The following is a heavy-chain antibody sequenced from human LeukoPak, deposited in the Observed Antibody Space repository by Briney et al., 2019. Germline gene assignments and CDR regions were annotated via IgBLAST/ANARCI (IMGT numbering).Heavy chain of an antibody. CDR1: GFTVSSSY. D-gene: IGHD2-15*01. J-gene: IGHJ3*02. CDR3: ARNKRMTPNDAFDI. V-gene: IGHV3-53*01. Sequence: GGSLRLSCAASGFTVSSSYMNWARQTPGKGLEWVSVIYSDGTTYYADSVKGRFTISRDNSKNTLYLQMNSLRAEDTAMYYCARNKRMTPNDAFDIWGQGTVVTVSS. CDR2: IYSDGTT.